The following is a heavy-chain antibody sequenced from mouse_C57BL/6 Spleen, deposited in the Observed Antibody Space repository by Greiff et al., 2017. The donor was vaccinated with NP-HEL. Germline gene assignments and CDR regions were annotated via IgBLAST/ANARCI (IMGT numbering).Heavy chain of an antibody. CDR1: GYAFSSYW. Sequence: QVQLQQSGAELVKPGASVKISCKASGYAFSSYWMNWVKQRPGKGLEWIGQIYPGDGDTNYNGKFKGKATLTADKSSSTAYMQLSSLTSEDSAVYFCASPITTVVARAMDYWGQGTSVTVSS. CDR2: IYPGDGDT. CDR3: ASPITTVVARAMDY. J-gene: IGHJ4*01. D-gene: IGHD1-1*01. V-gene: IGHV1-80*01.